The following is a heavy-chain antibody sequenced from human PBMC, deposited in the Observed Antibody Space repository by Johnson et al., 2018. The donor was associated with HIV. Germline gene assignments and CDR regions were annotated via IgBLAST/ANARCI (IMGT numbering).Heavy chain of an antibody. V-gene: IGHV3-30-3*01. Sequence: VQLVESGGGVVQPGRSLRLSCAASGFTFSSYAMHWVRQAPGKGLEWVAVISYDGSNKYYADSVKGRFTISRDNSKNTLYLQMNSLRAEDTAMYYCAAYYDFWSGSYTSGLDIWGQGTMVTVSS. CDR3: AAYYDFWSGSYTSGLDI. D-gene: IGHD3-3*01. CDR1: GFTFSSYA. CDR2: ISYDGSNK. J-gene: IGHJ3*02.